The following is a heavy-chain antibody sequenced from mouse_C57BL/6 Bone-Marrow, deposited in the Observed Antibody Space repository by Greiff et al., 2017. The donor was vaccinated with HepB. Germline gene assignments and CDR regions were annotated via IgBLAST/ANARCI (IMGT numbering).Heavy chain of an antibody. V-gene: IGHV1-59*01. CDR3: ARYGLWYFDV. D-gene: IGHD1-1*01. Sequence: VQLQQPGAELVRPGTSVKLSCKASGYTFTSYWMHWVKQRPGQGLEWIGVIDPSYSYTNYNQKFKGKATLTVDTSSSTAYMQLSSLTSEDSAVYYCARYGLWYFDVWGTGTTVTVSS. J-gene: IGHJ1*03. CDR2: IDPSYSYT. CDR1: GYTFTSYW.